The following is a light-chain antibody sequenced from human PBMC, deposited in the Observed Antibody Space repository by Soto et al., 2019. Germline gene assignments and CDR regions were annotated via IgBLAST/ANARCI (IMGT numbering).Light chain of an antibody. CDR2: ESS. CDR3: CSYAGSSTYVV. CDR1: SSDVGGYNL. J-gene: IGLJ2*01. Sequence: QSLLAKPASVSVSRGQSMTISCTGTSSDVGGYNLVSWYQQHPGKAPKLMIYESSKRPSGISNRFSSSKSGNTASLTISGLQAEDEADYYCCSYAGSSTYVVYGGGTKVTVL. V-gene: IGLV2-23*01.